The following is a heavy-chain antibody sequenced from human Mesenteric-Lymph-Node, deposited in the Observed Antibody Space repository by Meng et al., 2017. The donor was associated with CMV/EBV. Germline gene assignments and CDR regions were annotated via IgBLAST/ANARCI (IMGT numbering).Heavy chain of an antibody. CDR2: ISADSSFT. Sequence: SGFTFSDYYMSWIRQAPGKGGLEWVSYISADSSFTTYADSVKGRFTISRDNAKNSLFLQMNSLRAEDTAVYYCARVGQTVAAGILDYWGQGTLVTVSS. CDR1: GFTFSDYY. J-gene: IGHJ4*02. CDR3: ARVGQTVAAGILDY. V-gene: IGHV3-11*06. D-gene: IGHD6-13*01.